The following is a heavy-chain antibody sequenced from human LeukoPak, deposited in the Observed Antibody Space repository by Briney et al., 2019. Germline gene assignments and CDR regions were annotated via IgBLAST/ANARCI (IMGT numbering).Heavy chain of an antibody. D-gene: IGHD3-16*01. CDR3: AKGVLAVGG. J-gene: IGHJ4*02. V-gene: IGHV4-4*07. CDR1: GGAISSHY. CDR2: IYRSGYT. Sequence: SESLFLTCTVSGGAISSHYWNWIRQPAGKGLEWIGRIYRSGYTNDNPFLKSQITMSVNMSKNQFSLRLNSVTAGDTAVYCCAKGVLAVGGWGQRMLVT.